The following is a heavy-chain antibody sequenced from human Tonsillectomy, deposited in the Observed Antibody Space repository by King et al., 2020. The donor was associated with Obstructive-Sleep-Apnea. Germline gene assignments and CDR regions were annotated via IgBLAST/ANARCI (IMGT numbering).Heavy chain of an antibody. Sequence: VQLQQWGAGLLKPSETLSVTCAVYGGSFSGYSWSWIRQPPEKGLEWIGEINHSGSTNYNPSLKSRVTISVDTSKNQFSLKLSSVTAADTAVYYCARAASFGVVILTDAFDIWGQGTMVTVSS. CDR2: INHSGST. CDR1: GGSFSGYS. V-gene: IGHV4-34*01. J-gene: IGHJ3*02. D-gene: IGHD3-3*01. CDR3: ARAASFGVVILTDAFDI.